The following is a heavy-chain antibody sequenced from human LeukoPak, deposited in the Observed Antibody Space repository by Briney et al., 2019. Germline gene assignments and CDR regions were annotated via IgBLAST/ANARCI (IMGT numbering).Heavy chain of an antibody. CDR3: AKGKQYIVGATSLDY. J-gene: IGHJ4*02. Sequence: GASVKVSCKASGYTFTGYYMHWVRQAPGQGLEWMGWINPNSGGTNYAQKFQGRVTMTRDTSISTAYMELSRLRSDDTAVYYCAKGKQYIVGATSLDYWGQGTLVTVSS. V-gene: IGHV1-2*02. CDR1: GYTFTGYY. CDR2: INPNSGGT. D-gene: IGHD1-26*01.